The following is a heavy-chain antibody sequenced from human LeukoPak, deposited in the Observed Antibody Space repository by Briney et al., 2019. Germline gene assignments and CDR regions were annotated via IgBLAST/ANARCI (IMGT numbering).Heavy chain of an antibody. CDR2: IWYDGSNK. D-gene: IGHD3/OR15-3a*01. V-gene: IGHV3-33*07. J-gene: IGHJ4*02. Sequence: PGGSLRLPCAASGFTFSNYAMYWVRQAPGKGLEWVAIIWYDGSNKYYADSVKGRFTISRDNSENTVYLQMSSLRAEDTAVYYCARAGRGLAASDWGQGTLVTVSS. CDR1: GFTFSNYA. CDR3: ARAGRGLAASD.